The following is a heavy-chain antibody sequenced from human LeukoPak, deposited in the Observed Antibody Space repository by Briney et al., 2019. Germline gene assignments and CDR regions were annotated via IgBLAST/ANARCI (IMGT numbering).Heavy chain of an antibody. V-gene: IGHV3-21*06. CDR3: ARDPYSGNYGNTYYYYMDV. CDR2: VTSSSSYV. D-gene: IGHD1-26*01. CDR1: GFTFSSYN. J-gene: IGHJ6*03. Sequence: GGSLRLSCEASGFTFSSYNMNWVRQAPGKRLEWVSSVTSSSSYVFYADSVKGRFTISRDSAKNSLYLQMNSLTAEDTAVYYCARDPYSGNYGNTYYYYMDVWGKGTTVTISS.